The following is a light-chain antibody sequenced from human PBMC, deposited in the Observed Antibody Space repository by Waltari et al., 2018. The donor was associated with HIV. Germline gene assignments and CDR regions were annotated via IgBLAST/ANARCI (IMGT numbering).Light chain of an antibody. CDR3: QSHDSSLSGYV. CDR2: GNS. V-gene: IGLV1-40*01. CDR1: SSNIGAGYP. J-gene: IGLJ1*01. Sequence: QSVLTQPPSVSGAPGQRVTISCTGSSSNIGAGYPVHWYQQLPGTAPKLLIYGNSNRPSGVPDRFSGSKSGTSASLAITGLQAEDEADYHCQSHDSSLSGYVFGTGTKVTVL.